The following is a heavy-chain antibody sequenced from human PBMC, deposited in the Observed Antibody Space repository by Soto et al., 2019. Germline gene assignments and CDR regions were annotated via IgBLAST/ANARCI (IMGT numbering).Heavy chain of an antibody. CDR1: GITVSTTY. V-gene: IGHV3-53*02. CDR3: AGDGGGGYYDSSGYMGV. J-gene: IGHJ4*02. CDR2: IYGDGKT. D-gene: IGHD3-22*01. Sequence: EVQLVETGGGLIQPGGSLRLSGEASGITVSTTYMSWFRRAPGKGRGGVSVIYGDGKTFYADSVKGPFTIARDNSQNTVSLQMKRLRAGGTAVYYGAGDGGGGYYDSSGYMGVWGQGTLVTVSS.